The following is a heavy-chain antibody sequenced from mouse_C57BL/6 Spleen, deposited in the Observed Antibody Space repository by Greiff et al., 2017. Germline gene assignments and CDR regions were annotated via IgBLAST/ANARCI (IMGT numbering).Heavy chain of an antibody. Sequence: VQLKESGAELVRPGASVTLSCKASGYTFTDYEMHWVKQTPVHGLEWIGAIDPETGGTAYNQKFKGKAILTADKSSSTAYMELRSLTSEDSAVXYCTREGQLRLRTFAYWGQGTLVTVSA. CDR3: TREGQLRLRTFAY. J-gene: IGHJ3*01. V-gene: IGHV1-15*01. CDR2: IDPETGGT. D-gene: IGHD3-2*02. CDR1: GYTFTDYE.